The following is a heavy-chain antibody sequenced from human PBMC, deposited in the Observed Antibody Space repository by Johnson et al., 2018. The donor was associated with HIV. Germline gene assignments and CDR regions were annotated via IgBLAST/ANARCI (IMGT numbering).Heavy chain of an antibody. J-gene: IGHJ3*02. D-gene: IGHD5-12*01. CDR3: AKVLIVATGERAFDI. Sequence: VQLVESGGGLVQPGGSLRLSCAASGFTFSSYDMHWVRQATGKGLEWVSAIGTAGVTYYPGSVKGRFTISRENAKNMLYLQMNSLRAEDTAVYYCAKVLIVATGERAFDIWGQGTMVTVSS. CDR1: GFTFSSYD. CDR2: IGTAGVT. V-gene: IGHV3-13*01.